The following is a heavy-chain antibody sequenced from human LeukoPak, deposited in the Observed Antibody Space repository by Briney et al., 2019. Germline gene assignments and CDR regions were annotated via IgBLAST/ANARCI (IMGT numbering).Heavy chain of an antibody. CDR1: GGSISSGDYY. CDR2: IYYSGST. J-gene: IGHJ5*02. D-gene: IGHD5-24*01. Sequence: KSSETLSLTCTVSGGSISSGDYYWSWIRQPPGKGMEWIGYIYYSGSTYYNPSLKSRVTISVDTSKNQFSLKLSSVTAADTAVYYCARDERDGYNTWGQGTLVTVSS. V-gene: IGHV4-30-4*08. CDR3: ARDERDGYNT.